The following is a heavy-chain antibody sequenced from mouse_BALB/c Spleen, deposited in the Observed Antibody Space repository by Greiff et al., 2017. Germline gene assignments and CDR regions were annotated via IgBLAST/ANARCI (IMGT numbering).Heavy chain of an antibody. CDR3: TREGYGNYFDY. D-gene: IGHD2-1*01. CDR2: IYPGSGST. V-gene: IGHV1S22*01. CDR1: GYTFTSYW. J-gene: IGHJ2*01. Sequence: LQQPGSELVRPGASVKLSCKASGYTFTSYWMHWVKQRPGQGLEWIGNIYPGSGSTNYDEKFKSKATLTVDTSSSTAYMQLSSLTSEDSAVYYCTREGYGNYFDYWGQGTTLTVSS.